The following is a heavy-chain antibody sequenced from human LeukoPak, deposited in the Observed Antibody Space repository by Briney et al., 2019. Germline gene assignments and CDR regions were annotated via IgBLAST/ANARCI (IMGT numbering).Heavy chain of an antibody. J-gene: IGHJ6*02. CDR2: INPSGGST. CDR1: GYTFTSYY. D-gene: IGHD3-10*01. CDR3: ARDDPALLWFGESHYGMDV. Sequence: GASVKVSCKASGYTFTSYYMHWVRQAPGQGLEWMGIINPSGGSTSYAQKFQGRVTMTRDTSTSTVYMELSSLRSEDTAVYYCARDDPALLWFGESHYGMDVWGQGTTVTVSS. V-gene: IGHV1-46*01.